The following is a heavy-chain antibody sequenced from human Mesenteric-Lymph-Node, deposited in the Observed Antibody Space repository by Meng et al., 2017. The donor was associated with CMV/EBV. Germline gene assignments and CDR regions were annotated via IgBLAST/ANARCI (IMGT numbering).Heavy chain of an antibody. Sequence: GGSLRLSCVASGFIFSDYWMTWVRQAPGKGLEWVANMKEDGGEIYYRDSVKGRFIISRDNAKNSLYLQMNSLRAEDTAVYYCARSTVPYATYYGMDVWGQGTTVTVSS. CDR3: ARSTVPYATYYGMDV. J-gene: IGHJ6*02. D-gene: IGHD4-17*01. V-gene: IGHV3-7*03. CDR2: MKEDGGEI. CDR1: GFIFSDYW.